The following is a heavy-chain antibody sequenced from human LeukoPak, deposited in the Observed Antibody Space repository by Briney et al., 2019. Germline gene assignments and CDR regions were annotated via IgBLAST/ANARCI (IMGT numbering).Heavy chain of an antibody. CDR1: GFTFSSYW. V-gene: IGHV3-74*01. Sequence: PGGSLRLSCATSGFTFSSYWMHWVRQAPGKGLVWVSRINSDGSSTSYADSVKGRFTISRDNAKNTLYLQMNSLRGEDTAVYYCGTSTKGHNYVDYWGQGNPGHRLL. CDR2: INSDGSST. J-gene: IGHJ4*02. CDR3: GTSTKGHNYVDY. D-gene: IGHD5-24*01.